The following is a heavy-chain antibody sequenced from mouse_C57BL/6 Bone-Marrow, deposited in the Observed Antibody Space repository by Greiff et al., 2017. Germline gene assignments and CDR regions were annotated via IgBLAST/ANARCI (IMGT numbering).Heavy chain of an antibody. V-gene: IGHV14-4*01. CDR2: IDPENGDT. CDR3: TTYGNYFDY. J-gene: IGHJ2*01. D-gene: IGHD1-2*01. CDR1: GFNIKDDY. Sequence: VQLQQSGAELVRPGASVSLSCTASGFNIKDDYMHWVKQRPEQGLEWIGWIDPENGDTEYASKIQGKATITADPSSNTAYLQLSSLTAEDTAVYYCTTYGNYFDYWGQGTTLTVSS.